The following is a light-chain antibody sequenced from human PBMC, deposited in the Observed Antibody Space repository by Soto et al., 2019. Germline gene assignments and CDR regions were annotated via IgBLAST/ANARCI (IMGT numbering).Light chain of an antibody. J-gene: IGKJ2*01. CDR1: QSLAYSDGNTY. Sequence: DVVMTQSPLSLPVTLGQPASISCRSSQSLAYSDGNTYLHSFQQRPGQSPRRLIYKVSKRDSGVPDGFSGSGSAGDFTLKISRGVDADVGVCYCMQGTNWSPYTFGQGTKLEIK. V-gene: IGKV2-30*01. CDR2: KVS. CDR3: MQGTNWSPYT.